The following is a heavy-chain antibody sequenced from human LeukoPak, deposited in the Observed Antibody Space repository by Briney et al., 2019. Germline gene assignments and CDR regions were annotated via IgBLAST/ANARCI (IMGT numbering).Heavy chain of an antibody. CDR2: FYSGGST. V-gene: IGHV3-66*01. CDR3: ARGRGYSGYDESYPFDY. J-gene: IGHJ4*02. Sequence: GRSLRLSCAASGFTFSSYAMHWVRQAPGKGLEWLSVFYSGGSTDYADSVKGRFTMSRDNSKNTLYLQMNSLRAEDTAVYYCARGRGYSGYDESYPFDYWGQGTLVTVSS. CDR1: GFTFSSYA. D-gene: IGHD5-12*01.